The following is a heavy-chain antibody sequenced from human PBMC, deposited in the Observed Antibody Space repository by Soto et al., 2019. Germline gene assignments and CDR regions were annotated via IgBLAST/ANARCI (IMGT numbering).Heavy chain of an antibody. J-gene: IGHJ4*02. CDR2: ISWNNNNI. V-gene: IGHV3-9*01. CDR3: AKADCGADCTCVS. CDR1: GFTFDDYA. Sequence: EVQLVESGGGLVQPGRSLRLSCTASGFTFDDYAMHWVRQAPGKGLEWVSGISWNNNNIGYADSVKGRFTISRDNAKNSLYLQMNSLRPDDTALYYCAKADCGADCTCVSWGQGTLVTVSS. D-gene: IGHD2-21*02.